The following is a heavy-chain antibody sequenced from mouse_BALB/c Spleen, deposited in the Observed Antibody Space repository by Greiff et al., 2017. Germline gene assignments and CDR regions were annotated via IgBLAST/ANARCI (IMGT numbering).Heavy chain of an antibody. CDR3: ARGGGYGNPWFAY. CDR1: GYTFTDYN. V-gene: IGHV1-18*01. Sequence: EVQRVESGPELVKPGASVKIPCKASGYTFTDYNMDWVKQSHGKSLEWIGDINPNNGGTIYNQKFKGKATLTVDKSSSTAYMELCSLTSEDTAVYYCARGGGYGNPWFAYWGQGTLVTVSA. J-gene: IGHJ3*01. CDR2: INPNNGGT. D-gene: IGHD2-1*01.